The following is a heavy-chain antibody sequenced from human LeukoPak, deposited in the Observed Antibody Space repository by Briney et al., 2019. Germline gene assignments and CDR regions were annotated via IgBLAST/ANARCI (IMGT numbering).Heavy chain of an antibody. D-gene: IGHD1-14*01. CDR2: ISSSSTYI. J-gene: IGHJ4*02. Sequence: GGSLRLSCGASGFTFSSYSMTWVRQAPGKGLEWVSSISSSSTYIYYADSVKGRFTISRDNAKNSLYLQMNSLRDEDTAVYYCARGSPNLFDYWGQGTLVTVSS. CDR3: ARGSPNLFDY. CDR1: GFTFSSYS. V-gene: IGHV3-21*01.